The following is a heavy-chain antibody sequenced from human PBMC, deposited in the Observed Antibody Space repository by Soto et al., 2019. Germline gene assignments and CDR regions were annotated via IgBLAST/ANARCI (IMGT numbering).Heavy chain of an antibody. D-gene: IGHD2-15*01. CDR2: ISSSSSYT. CDR3: ARDKRKDIWMGPRHYYYGMDV. CDR1: GFTFSDYY. V-gene: IGHV3-11*06. J-gene: IGHJ6*02. Sequence: QVQLVESGGGLVKPGGSLRLSCAASGFTFSDYYMSWIRQAPGKGLEWVSYISSSSSYTNYADSVKGRFTISRDNAKNSLYLQMNSLRAEDTAVYYCARDKRKDIWMGPRHYYYGMDVWGQGTTVTVSS.